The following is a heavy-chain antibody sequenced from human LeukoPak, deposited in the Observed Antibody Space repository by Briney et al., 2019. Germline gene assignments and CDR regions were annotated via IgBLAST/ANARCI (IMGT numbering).Heavy chain of an antibody. V-gene: IGHV1-3*01. CDR1: GYTFTSYA. CDR2: INAGNGNT. J-gene: IGHJ4*02. Sequence: ASVKVFCKASGYTFTSYAMHWVRQAPGQRLEWMGWINAGNGNTKYSQKFQGRVTITRDTSASTAYMELSSLRSEDTAVYYCARDEFRGGSDYWGQGTLVTVSS. CDR3: ARDEFRGGSDY. D-gene: IGHD3-10*01.